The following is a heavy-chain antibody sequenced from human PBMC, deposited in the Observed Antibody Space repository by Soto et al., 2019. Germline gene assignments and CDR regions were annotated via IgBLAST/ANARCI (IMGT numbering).Heavy chain of an antibody. J-gene: IGHJ6*02. D-gene: IGHD1-1*01. CDR2: IIPIFGTA. CDR1: GGTFSSYA. Sequence: ASVKVSCKASGGTFSSYAISWVRQAPGQGLEWMGGIIPIFGTANYAQKFQGRVTITADESTSTAYMELSSLRSEDTAAYYCPRLEPQVVYYYGMDGWGQGTTVTVSS. CDR3: PRLEPQVVYYYGMDG. V-gene: IGHV1-69*13.